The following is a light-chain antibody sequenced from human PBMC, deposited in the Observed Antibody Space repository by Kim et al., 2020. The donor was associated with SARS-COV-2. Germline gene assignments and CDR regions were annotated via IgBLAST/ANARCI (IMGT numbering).Light chain of an antibody. CDR1: SY. CDR2: GAS. Sequence: SYLAWYQQKPGQAPRLLIYGASSRATGIPDRFSGSGSGTDFTLTISRLEPEDFAVYYCQQYGSSPPKFTFGPGTKVDIK. CDR3: QQYGSSPPKFT. V-gene: IGKV3-20*01. J-gene: IGKJ3*01.